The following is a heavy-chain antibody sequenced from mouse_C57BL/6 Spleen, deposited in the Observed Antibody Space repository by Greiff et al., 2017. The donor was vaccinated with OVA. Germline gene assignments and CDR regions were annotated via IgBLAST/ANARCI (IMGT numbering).Heavy chain of an antibody. CDR2: IRNKANGYTT. V-gene: IGHV7-3*01. CDR1: GFTFTDYY. J-gene: IGHJ4*01. CDR3: ARLVAPYYYAMDY. Sequence: DVKLVESGGGLVQPGGSLSLSCAASGFTFTDYYMSWVRQPPGKALEWLGFIRNKANGYTTEYSASVKGRFTISRDNSQSILYLQMNGLRAEDSATYYCARLVAPYYYAMDYWGQGTSVTVSS. D-gene: IGHD1-1*01.